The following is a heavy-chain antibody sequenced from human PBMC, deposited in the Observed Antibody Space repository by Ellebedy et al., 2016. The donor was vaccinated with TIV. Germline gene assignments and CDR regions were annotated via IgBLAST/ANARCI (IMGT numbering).Heavy chain of an antibody. CDR3: ARDRYFDWLSRGGYWYFDL. D-gene: IGHD3-9*01. CDR2: ISSSSSYT. CDR1: GFTVSSKY. V-gene: IGHV3-11*06. Sequence: GESLKISCAASGFTVSSKYMSWIRQAPGKGLEWVSYISSSSSYTNYADSVKGRFTISRDNAKNSLYLQMNSLRAEDTAVYYCARDRYFDWLSRGGYWYFDLWGRGTLVTVSS. J-gene: IGHJ2*01.